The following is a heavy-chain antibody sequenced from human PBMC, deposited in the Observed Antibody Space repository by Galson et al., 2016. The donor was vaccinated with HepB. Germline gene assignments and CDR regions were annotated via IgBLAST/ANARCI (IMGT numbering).Heavy chain of an antibody. D-gene: IGHD3-22*01. Sequence: SLRLSCAASGLSLSSYGMQWVRQAPGKGLEWVAVLMHVGGEKDYGDSVKGRFTISRDNSKNTLYLQMNSLRAEDTAVYYCAREGHLWLACFDNWGQGTLVTVSS. CDR3: AREGHLWLACFDN. V-gene: IGHV3-30-3*01. J-gene: IGHJ4*02. CDR1: GLSLSSYG. CDR2: LMHVGGEK.